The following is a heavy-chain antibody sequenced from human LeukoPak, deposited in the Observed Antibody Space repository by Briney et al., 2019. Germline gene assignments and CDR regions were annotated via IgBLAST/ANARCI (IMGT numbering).Heavy chain of an antibody. Sequence: SETLSLTCAVYGGSFSGYYWSWIRQPPGKGLEWIGEINHSGSTNYNPSLKNRVTISVDTSKNQFSLKLSSVTAADTAVYYCAREGVSSSWYNWFDPWGQGTLVTVSS. CDR1: GGSFSGYY. CDR3: AREGVSSSWYNWFDP. D-gene: IGHD6-13*01. V-gene: IGHV4-34*01. CDR2: INHSGST. J-gene: IGHJ5*02.